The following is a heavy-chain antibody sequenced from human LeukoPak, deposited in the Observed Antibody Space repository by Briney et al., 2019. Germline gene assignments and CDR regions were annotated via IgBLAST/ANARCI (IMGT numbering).Heavy chain of an antibody. CDR3: ARASSSWYAGVFDI. CDR1: GGSISSYY. D-gene: IGHD6-13*01. CDR2: IYYSGST. Sequence: SETLSLTCIVSGGSISSYYWSWIRQPPGKGLEWIGYIYYSGSTHYNPSLKSRVTISVDTSKNQFSLKLSSMTAADTAVYYCARASSSWYAGVFDIWGQGTMVTVSS. V-gene: IGHV4-59*01. J-gene: IGHJ3*02.